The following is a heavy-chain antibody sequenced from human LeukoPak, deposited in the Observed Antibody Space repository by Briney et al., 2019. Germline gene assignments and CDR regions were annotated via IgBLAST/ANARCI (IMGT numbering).Heavy chain of an antibody. V-gene: IGHV1-46*01. J-gene: IGHJ5*02. CDR2: INPSGGST. CDR1: GYTFTSYY. D-gene: IGHD3-3*01. Sequence: ASVKVSCKASGYTFTSYYMHWVRQAPGQGLEWMGIINPSGGSTSYAQKFQGRVTMTRDTSTSTVYMELSSLRSEDAAVYYCARGGYAIFGSGDNWFDPRGQGTLVTVSS. CDR3: ARGGYAIFGSGDNWFDP.